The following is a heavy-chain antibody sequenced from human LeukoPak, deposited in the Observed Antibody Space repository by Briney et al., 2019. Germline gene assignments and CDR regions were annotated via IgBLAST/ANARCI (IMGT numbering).Heavy chain of an antibody. CDR1: GGSFSGYY. CDR3: ARESSYLSVP. D-gene: IGHD6-13*01. V-gene: IGHV4-34*01. CDR2: INHSGST. Sequence: PSETLSLTCAVYGGSFSGYYWSWIRQSPGKGLEWIGEINHSGSTNYNPSLKSRVTISLDTSKNQFSLKLSSVTAADTAVYYCARESSYLSVPWGQGTLVTVSS. J-gene: IGHJ5*02.